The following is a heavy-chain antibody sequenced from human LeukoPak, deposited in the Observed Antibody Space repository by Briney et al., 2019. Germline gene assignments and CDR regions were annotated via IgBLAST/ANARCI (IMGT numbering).Heavy chain of an antibody. D-gene: IGHD3-22*01. CDR1: GFTFSSYS. CDR2: ISSSSSYI. J-gene: IGHJ4*02. Sequence: GGSLRLSCAASGFTFSSYSMNWVRQAPGKGLEWVSSISSSSSYIYYADSVKGRFTISRDNAKNSLYLQMNSLRAEDTAVYYCARSGFDSSGYYQAYWGQGTLVTVSS. V-gene: IGHV3-21*01. CDR3: ARSGFDSSGYYQAY.